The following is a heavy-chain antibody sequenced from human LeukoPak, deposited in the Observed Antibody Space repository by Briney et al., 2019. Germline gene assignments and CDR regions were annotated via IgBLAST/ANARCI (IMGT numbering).Heavy chain of an antibody. D-gene: IGHD3-16*01. CDR2: ISGSGAST. Sequence: GGSLRLSCAASGFTFSTYSMSWVRQAPGKGLEWLSDISGSGASTYSADSVKGRFTISRDNSKNTLYLQMNSLRAEDTAVYYCVGQIWGVYWGQGTLVTVSS. CDR1: GFTFSTYS. J-gene: IGHJ4*02. CDR3: VGQIWGVY. V-gene: IGHV3-23*01.